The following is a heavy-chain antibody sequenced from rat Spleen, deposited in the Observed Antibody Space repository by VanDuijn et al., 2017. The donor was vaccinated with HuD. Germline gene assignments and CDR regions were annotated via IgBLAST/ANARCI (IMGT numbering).Heavy chain of an antibody. CDR2: ISYDGSST. V-gene: IGHV5-17*01. J-gene: IGHJ2*01. D-gene: IGHD1-10*01. CDR3: ARSRTTSYFDY. CDR1: GFTFSDYT. Sequence: EVQLVESGGGLVQPGRSLKLSCSASGFTFSDYTMAWVRQAPKKGLEWVATISYDGSSTYYRDSVKGRFTISRDNAKSTLYLQMDSLRSEDTATYYCARSRTTSYFDYWGQGVMVTVSS.